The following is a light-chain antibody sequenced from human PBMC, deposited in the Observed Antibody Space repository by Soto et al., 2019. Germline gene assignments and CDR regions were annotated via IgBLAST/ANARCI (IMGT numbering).Light chain of an antibody. Sequence: QSVLTQPATVSGSPGQSITISCTGTSSDVGGYNYVSWYQHHPGKAPKRMIHDVSNRPSGVSNRFSGSKSGNTASLTISGLQAEDEADYYCSSYIPNNSTYVFGTGTKVPS. CDR3: SSYIPNNSTYV. CDR2: DVS. CDR1: SSDVGGYNY. V-gene: IGLV2-14*03. J-gene: IGLJ1*01.